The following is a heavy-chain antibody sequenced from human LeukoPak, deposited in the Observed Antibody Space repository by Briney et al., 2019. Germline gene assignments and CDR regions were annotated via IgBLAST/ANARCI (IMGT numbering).Heavy chain of an antibody. J-gene: IGHJ4*02. V-gene: IGHV4-59*01. CDR2: IYYSGST. CDR3: ARVGTYGSGSYLSWLDY. Sequence: SETLSLTCTVSGGSISSYYWSWIRQPPGKGLEWLGYIYYSGSTNYHPSLKSRVTISVDPSKNPFSLKLSSVTAADTAVYYCARVGTYGSGSYLSWLDYWGQGTLVTVSS. D-gene: IGHD3-10*01. CDR1: GGSISSYY.